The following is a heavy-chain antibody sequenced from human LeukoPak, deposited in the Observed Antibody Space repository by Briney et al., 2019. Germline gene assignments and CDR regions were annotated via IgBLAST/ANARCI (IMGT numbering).Heavy chain of an antibody. J-gene: IGHJ4*02. CDR3: ARTEAAAGYYHFDY. CDR2: ISSSGGST. Sequence: GGSLRLSCAASGFTFSTYAMSWVRQAPGKGLEWVSTISSSGGSTNYADSVKGRSTISRDNSKNTLYLQMNSLRAEDTAVYYCARTEAAAGYYHFDYWGQGTLVTVSS. V-gene: IGHV3-23*01. CDR1: GFTFSTYA. D-gene: IGHD6-13*01.